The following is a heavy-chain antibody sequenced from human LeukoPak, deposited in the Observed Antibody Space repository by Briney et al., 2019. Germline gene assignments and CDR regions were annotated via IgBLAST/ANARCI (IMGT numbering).Heavy chain of an antibody. Sequence: ASVKVSCKASGYTFTGYYMYWVRQAPGQGLEWMGWINPNSGGTNYAQKFQGWVTMTRDTSISTAYMELSRLRSDDTAVYYCARDPSSGWYQFDYWGQGTLVTVSS. J-gene: IGHJ4*02. CDR1: GYTFTGYY. CDR2: INPNSGGT. V-gene: IGHV1-2*04. D-gene: IGHD6-19*01. CDR3: ARDPSSGWYQFDY.